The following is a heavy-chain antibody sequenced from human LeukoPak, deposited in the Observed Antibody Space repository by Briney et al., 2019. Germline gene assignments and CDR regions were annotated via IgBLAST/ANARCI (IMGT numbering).Heavy chain of an antibody. CDR2: INPSGGST. CDR3: ARPSTTVTTTFDY. J-gene: IGHJ4*02. Sequence: ASVEVSCKASGYTFTSYYMHWVRQAPGQGLEWMGIINPSGGSTSYAQKFQGRVTMTRDTSTSTVYMEPSSLRSEDTAVYYCARPSTTVTTTFDYWGQGTLVTVSS. D-gene: IGHD4-17*01. V-gene: IGHV1-46*01. CDR1: GYTFTSYY.